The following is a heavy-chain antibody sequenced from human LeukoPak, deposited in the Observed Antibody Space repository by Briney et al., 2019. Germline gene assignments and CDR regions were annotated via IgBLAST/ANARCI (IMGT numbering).Heavy chain of an antibody. D-gene: IGHD4-23*01. V-gene: IGHV3-21*01. CDR3: AKDSAVEGGFDY. Sequence: PGGSLRLSCAASGFTFSSYSMNWVRQAPGKGLEWVSSISSSSSYIYYADSVKGRFTISRDNAKNSLYLQMNSLRAEDTAVYYCAKDSAVEGGFDYWGQGTLVTVSS. CDR1: GFTFSSYS. CDR2: ISSSSSYI. J-gene: IGHJ4*02.